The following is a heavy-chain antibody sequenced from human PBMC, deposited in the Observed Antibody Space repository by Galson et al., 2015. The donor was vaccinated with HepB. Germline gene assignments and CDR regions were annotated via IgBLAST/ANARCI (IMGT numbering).Heavy chain of an antibody. Sequence: SLRLSCAASGFTFSTFHMNWVRQAPGKGLEWVSYISSSSTTIYYADSVKGRFTISRDNAKNSLYLQMNSLRDEDTAVYYRASDRAPLNYWGQGTLVTVSS. D-gene: IGHD3-10*01. J-gene: IGHJ4*02. CDR1: GFTFSTFH. CDR3: ASDRAPLNY. CDR2: ISSSSTTI. V-gene: IGHV3-48*02.